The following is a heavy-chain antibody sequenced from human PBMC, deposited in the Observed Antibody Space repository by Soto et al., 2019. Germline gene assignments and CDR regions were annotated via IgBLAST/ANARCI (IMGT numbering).Heavy chain of an antibody. CDR2: IYYSGST. J-gene: IGHJ5*02. CDR3: ARDAGSSWYRWFDP. D-gene: IGHD6-13*01. CDR1: GGSISSGGYY. Sequence: QVQLQESGPGLVKPSQTLSLTCTVSGGSISSGGYYWSWIRQHPGKGLEWIGDIYYSGSTYYNPSLKSRVTISVDTSKNQFSLKLSSVTAADTAVYYCARDAGSSWYRWFDPWGQGTLVTVSS. V-gene: IGHV4-31*03.